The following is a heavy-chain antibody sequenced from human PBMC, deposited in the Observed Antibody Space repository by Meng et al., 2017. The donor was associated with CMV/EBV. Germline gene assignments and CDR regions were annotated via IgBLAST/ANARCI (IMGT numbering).Heavy chain of an antibody. CDR2: INWNGGST. V-gene: IGHV3-20*04. CDR1: GFTFDDYG. CDR3: ARVLIVGATTPLFDY. D-gene: IGHD1-26*01. J-gene: IGHJ4*02. Sequence: GGSLRLSCAASGFTFDDYGMSWVRQAPGKGLEWVSGINWNGGSTGYADSVKGRFTISRDNAKNSPYLQMNSLRAEDTALYYCARVLIVGATTPLFDYWGQGTLVTVSS.